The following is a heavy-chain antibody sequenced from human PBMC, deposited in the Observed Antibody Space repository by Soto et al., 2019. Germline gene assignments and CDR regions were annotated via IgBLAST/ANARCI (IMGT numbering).Heavy chain of an antibody. J-gene: IGHJ4*02. V-gene: IGHV1-18*01. CDR3: ARDLGGKRFLEWLLFDY. CDR2: ISAYNGNT. D-gene: IGHD3-3*01. CDR1: GYTFTSYG. Sequence: QVQLVQSGAEVKKPGASVKVSCKASGYTFTSYGISWVRQAPGQGLEWMGWISAYNGNTNYAQKLQGRVTMTTDTSRSTAYMELRSLRSDDTAVYYCARDLGGKRFLEWLLFDYWGQGTLVTVSS.